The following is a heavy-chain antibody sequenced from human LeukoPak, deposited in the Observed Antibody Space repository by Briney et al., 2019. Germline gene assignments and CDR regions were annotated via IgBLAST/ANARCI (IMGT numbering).Heavy chain of an antibody. CDR1: GYSFTAYY. J-gene: IGHJ4*02. CDR2: INPQSGGT. Sequence: ASVKVSCKAPGYSFTAYYMHWVRQAPGEGLEWMGWINPQSGGTHYAQKFQGRVTMTRDTSISTAYMELSRLTSDDTALYYCARNIGVGPNGDSWGQGTLVTVSS. D-gene: IGHD6-19*01. V-gene: IGHV1-2*02. CDR3: ARNIGVGPNGDS.